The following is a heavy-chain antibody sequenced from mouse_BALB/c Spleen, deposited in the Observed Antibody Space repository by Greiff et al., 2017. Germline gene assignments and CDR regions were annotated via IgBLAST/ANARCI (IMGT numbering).Heavy chain of an antibody. CDR1: GFSLTSYG. Sequence: QVQLKESGPGLVQPSQSLSITCTVSGFSLTSYGVHWVRQSPGKGLEWLGVIWSGGSTDYNAAFISRLSISKDNSKSQVFFKMNSLQANDTAIYYCARNGNYGFSWFAYWGQGTLVTVSA. CDR2: IWSGGST. V-gene: IGHV2-2*02. J-gene: IGHJ3*01. D-gene: IGHD2-1*01. CDR3: ARNGNYGFSWFAY.